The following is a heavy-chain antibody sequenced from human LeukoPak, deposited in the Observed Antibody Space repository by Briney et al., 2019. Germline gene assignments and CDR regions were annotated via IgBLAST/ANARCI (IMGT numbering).Heavy chain of an antibody. CDR3: ARGEGGSNYETTYYYYYMDV. CDR1: GFTFSSYS. Sequence: GGSLRLSCAASGFTFSSYSMNWVRQAPGKGLEWVSYISSSSTIYYADSVKGRFTISRDNAKNSLYLQMNSLRAEDTAVYYCARGEGGSNYETTYYYYYMDVWGKGTTVTVSS. D-gene: IGHD4-11*01. CDR2: ISSSSTI. V-gene: IGHV3-48*01. J-gene: IGHJ6*03.